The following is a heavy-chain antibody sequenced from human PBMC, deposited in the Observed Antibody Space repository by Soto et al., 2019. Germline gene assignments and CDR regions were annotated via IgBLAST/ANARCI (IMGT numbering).Heavy chain of an antibody. V-gene: IGHV4-34*01. D-gene: IGHD2-2*01. J-gene: IGHJ6*02. CDR3: AGYCISTSCYAETYYYYGMDV. CDR2: INHSGST. Sequence: LSLTCAVYGGSFSGYYWSWIRQPPGKGLEWIGEINHSGSTNYNPSLKSRVTISVDTSKNQFSLKLSSVTAADTAVYYCAGYCISTSCYAETYYYYGMDVWGQGTTVTVSS. CDR1: GGSFSGYY.